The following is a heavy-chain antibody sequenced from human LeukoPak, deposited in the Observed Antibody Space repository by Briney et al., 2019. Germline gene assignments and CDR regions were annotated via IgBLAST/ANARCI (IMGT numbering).Heavy chain of an antibody. CDR1: GFTFSSYE. D-gene: IGHD5-18*01. J-gene: IGHJ4*02. V-gene: IGHV3-48*03. CDR2: ISSGGSTI. Sequence: PGGSLRLSCAASGFTFSSYEMNWVRQAPGKGLEWISYISSGGSTIYYADSVKGRFTISRDNTKNPLYLQMNSLRAEDTAVYYCARDLRLWSTDYWGQGSLVTVSS. CDR3: ARDLRLWSTDY.